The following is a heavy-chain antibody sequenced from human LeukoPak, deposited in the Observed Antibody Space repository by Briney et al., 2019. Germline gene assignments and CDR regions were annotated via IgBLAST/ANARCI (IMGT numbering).Heavy chain of an antibody. Sequence: GGSLRLSCAASGFTFATYSMSWVRQAPGKGLEWVSAISGGGYSTYFADSVKGRFTISRDNSKNTLYLQMSSLRAGDTAVYYCAKGSTVTTINDHWGQGTLVTVSS. V-gene: IGHV3-23*01. D-gene: IGHD4-17*01. CDR3: AKGSTVTTINDH. J-gene: IGHJ4*02. CDR2: ISGGGYST. CDR1: GFTFATYS.